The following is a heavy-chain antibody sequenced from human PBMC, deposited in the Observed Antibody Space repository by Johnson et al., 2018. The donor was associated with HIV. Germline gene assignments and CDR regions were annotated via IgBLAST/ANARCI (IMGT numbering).Heavy chain of an antibody. V-gene: IGHV3-11*01. CDR1: GITFSDYY. CDR2: ISSSGSTI. CDR3: TTEWEYYYGSGKLDAFDI. Sequence: QVQLVESGGGLVKPGGSLRLSCAASGITFSDYYMSWIRQAPGKGLEWVSYISSSGSTIYYADSVKGRFTISRDNAKNSLYLQMNSLRAEDTAVYYCTTEWEYYYGSGKLDAFDIWGQGTMVSVSS. D-gene: IGHD3-10*01. J-gene: IGHJ3*02.